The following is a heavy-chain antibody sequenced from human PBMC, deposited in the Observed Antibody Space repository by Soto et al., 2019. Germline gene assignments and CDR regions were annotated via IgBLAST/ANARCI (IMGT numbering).Heavy chain of an antibody. CDR3: VKESRSGGSW. J-gene: IGHJ4*02. CDR1: GFTFSDSW. D-gene: IGHD2-15*01. CDR2: INRDGTMT. V-gene: IGHV3-7*01. Sequence: EVQLVESGGGLVQPGGSLRLSCVASGFTFSDSWMTWLRQVPGKGLEWVANINRDGTMTNYVDSMGGRFAISRDNTRSSVYLHMTNLRTEDTAIYHCVKESRSGGSWWGQGTLVTVSS.